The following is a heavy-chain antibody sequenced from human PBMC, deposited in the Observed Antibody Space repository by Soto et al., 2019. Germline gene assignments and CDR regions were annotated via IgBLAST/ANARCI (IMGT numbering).Heavy chain of an antibody. J-gene: IGHJ6*02. CDR1: GLTFSSYE. D-gene: IGHD2-21*01. CDR3: ARDRDELVGIFPYYYGMDV. V-gene: IGHV3-48*03. CDR2: ISSSGRTT. Sequence: PGGSLRLSCAASGLTFSSYEMNWVRQAPGKGLDWVSYISSSGRTTYYADSVKGRFTISRDNAKNSLSLQMNSLRADDTAVYYCARDRDELVGIFPYYYGMDVWGQGTTVTVSS.